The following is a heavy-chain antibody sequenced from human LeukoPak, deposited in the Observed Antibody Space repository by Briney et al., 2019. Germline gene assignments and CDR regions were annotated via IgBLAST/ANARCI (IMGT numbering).Heavy chain of an antibody. D-gene: IGHD5-24*01. J-gene: IGHJ3*02. CDR2: ISWNSGSI. V-gene: IGHV3-9*01. CDR1: GFTFDDYA. CDR3: AKDIAPAERWLQPNDPWYAFDI. Sequence: PGGSLRLSCAASGFTFDDYAMHWVRQAPGKGLEWVSGISWNSGSIGYADSVKGRFTISRDNAKNSLYLQMNSLRAEDTALYYCAKDIAPAERWLQPNDPWYAFDIWGQGTMVTVSS.